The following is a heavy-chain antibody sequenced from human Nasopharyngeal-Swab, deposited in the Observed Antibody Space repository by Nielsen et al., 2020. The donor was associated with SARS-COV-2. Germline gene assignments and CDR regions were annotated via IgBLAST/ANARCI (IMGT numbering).Heavy chain of an antibody. V-gene: IGHV3-15*01. Sequence: GGSLRLSCAASGFTFSNAWMNWVRQAPGKGLEWVGRIKSKTDGGTTDYAAPVKGRFAISRDDSKNTLYLQMNSLKTEDTAVYYCTTEYGDYNYYYYYGMDVWGQGTTVTVSS. CDR2: IKSKTDGGTT. J-gene: IGHJ6*02. CDR3: TTEYGDYNYYYYYGMDV. CDR1: GFTFSNAW. D-gene: IGHD4-17*01.